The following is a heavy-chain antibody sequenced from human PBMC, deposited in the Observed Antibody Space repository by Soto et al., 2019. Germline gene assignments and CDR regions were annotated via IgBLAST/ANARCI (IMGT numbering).Heavy chain of an antibody. Sequence: QVQLVQSGAEMKKPGSSVKVSCQSSGGTFNTYAMNWVRQAPGQAPEWMGDISRMIGAANYAPKFQGRVTITADESAGTSYMQLSSLTSEDTALYFCAREVQVHTPAFVYWGQGTLVTVSS. V-gene: IGHV1-69*19. D-gene: IGHD3-10*01. CDR2: ISRMIGAA. CDR3: AREVQVHTPAFVY. J-gene: IGHJ4*02. CDR1: GGTFNTYA.